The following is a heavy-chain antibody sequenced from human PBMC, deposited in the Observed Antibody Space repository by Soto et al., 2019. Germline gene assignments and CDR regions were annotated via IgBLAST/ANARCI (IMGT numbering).Heavy chain of an antibody. D-gene: IGHD3-10*01. V-gene: IGHV3-64*01. CDR1: GFTFSSYA. Sequence: EVQLVESGGGLVQPGGSLRLSCAASGFTFSSYAMHWVRQAPGKGLEYVSAISSNGGSTYYANSVKGRFTISRDNSKNTLYLQMGSLRAEDMAVYYCACSMVRGEHYWYFDLWGRGTLVTVSS. CDR2: ISSNGGST. CDR3: ACSMVRGEHYWYFDL. J-gene: IGHJ2*01.